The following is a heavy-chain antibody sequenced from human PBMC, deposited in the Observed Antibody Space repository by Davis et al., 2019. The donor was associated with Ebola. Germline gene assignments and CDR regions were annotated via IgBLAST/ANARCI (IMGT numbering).Heavy chain of an antibody. D-gene: IGHD5-12*01. Sequence: MPSETLSLTCTVSGGSISGYYWSWVRQPPGKGLEWIGHIYLNGDTYYSPSLKNRVTILLDTSKNEFSLKVSSVSAADTAIYYCARSHGYSAYDCFDYWGQGSLVTVSS. CDR1: GGSISGYY. J-gene: IGHJ4*02. CDR3: ARSHGYSAYDCFDY. V-gene: IGHV4-59*08. CDR2: IYLNGDT.